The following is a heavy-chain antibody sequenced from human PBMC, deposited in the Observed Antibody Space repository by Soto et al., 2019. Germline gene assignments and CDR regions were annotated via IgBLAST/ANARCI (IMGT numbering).Heavy chain of an antibody. Sequence: SETLSLTCTVSGGSISSYYWSWIRQPPGKGLEWIGYIYYSGSTNYNPSLKSRVTISVDTSKNQFSLKLSSVTAADTAVYYCAIDHCDILTGQPDAFDIWGQGTMVTVSS. D-gene: IGHD3-9*01. CDR2: IYYSGST. V-gene: IGHV4-59*01. CDR1: GGSISSYY. J-gene: IGHJ3*02. CDR3: AIDHCDILTGQPDAFDI.